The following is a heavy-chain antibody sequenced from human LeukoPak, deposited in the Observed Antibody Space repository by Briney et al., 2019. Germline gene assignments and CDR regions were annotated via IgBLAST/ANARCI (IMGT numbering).Heavy chain of an antibody. Sequence: SGPTLVNPTQTLTLTCTFSGFSLHTSGVGVGWIRQPPGKALEWLALIHWDDDKRYSPSLKSRLTITKDTSKNQVVLTMTNMDPVDTATYYCAHRNPRAAAFYFDYWGQGTLVTVSS. V-gene: IGHV2-5*02. CDR3: AHRNPRAAAFYFDY. J-gene: IGHJ4*02. CDR2: IHWDDDK. CDR1: GFSLHTSGVG. D-gene: IGHD6-13*01.